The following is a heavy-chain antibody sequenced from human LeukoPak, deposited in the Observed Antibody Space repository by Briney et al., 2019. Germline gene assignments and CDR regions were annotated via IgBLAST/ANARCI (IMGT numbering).Heavy chain of an antibody. CDR2: INPDSGGT. J-gene: IGHJ5*02. CDR1: GYTFTGYY. V-gene: IGHV1-2*02. Sequence: GASVKVSCKASGYTFTGYYIHWVRQAPGQGPEWMGWINPDSGGTNYAQKFQGRVTMSRDTSISTAYMEVSRLRSDDTAVYYCAREPIVLVPAAIFNWFDPWGQGTLVTVSS. CDR3: AREPIVLVPAAIFNWFDP. D-gene: IGHD2-2*02.